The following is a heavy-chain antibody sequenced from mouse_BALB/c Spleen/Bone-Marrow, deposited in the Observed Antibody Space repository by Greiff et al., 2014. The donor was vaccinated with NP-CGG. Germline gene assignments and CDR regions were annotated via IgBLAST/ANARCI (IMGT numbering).Heavy chain of an antibody. D-gene: IGHD2-4*01. CDR3: ARGNYEGAMDY. V-gene: IGHV1-87*01. CDR1: GYTFTGYW. CDR2: IYPGDGDT. J-gene: IGHJ4*01. Sequence: QVQLQQSGAELARPGASVKLSCKASGYTFTGYWMQWVKQRPGQGLEWIGAIYPGDGDTRYTQKFKGKATLTAEKSSSTAYMQLSSLASEDSAVYYCARGNYEGAMDYWGRGTAVTVSS.